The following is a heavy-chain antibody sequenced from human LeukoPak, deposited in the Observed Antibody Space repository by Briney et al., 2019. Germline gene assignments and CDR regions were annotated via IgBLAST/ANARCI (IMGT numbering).Heavy chain of an antibody. V-gene: IGHV4-34*01. J-gene: IGHJ4*02. CDR2: INHSGST. Sequence: SETLSLTCAVYGGSFSGYYWSWIRQPPGKGLEWIGEINHSGSTNYNPSLKSRVTISVDTSKNQFSLQLSSVTPEDTAVYYCARDPVGGSTIFDCWGQGTLVTVSS. CDR3: ARDPVGGSTIFDC. D-gene: IGHD1-26*01. CDR1: GGSFSGYY.